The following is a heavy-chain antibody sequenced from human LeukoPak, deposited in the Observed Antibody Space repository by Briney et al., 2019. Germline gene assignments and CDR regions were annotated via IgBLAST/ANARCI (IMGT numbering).Heavy chain of an antibody. CDR1: GFTFSDYW. Sequence: PGGSLRLSCAASGFTFSDYWMHCVRQAPGKGLVWVSRIKTDGRSTNYADSVKGGFTISRDNAKNTLYLQMNSLRAEDTAVYYCARGRIGGWTDYWGQGTLVTVSS. CDR2: IKTDGRST. D-gene: IGHD6-19*01. CDR3: ARGRIGGWTDY. J-gene: IGHJ4*02. V-gene: IGHV3-74*01.